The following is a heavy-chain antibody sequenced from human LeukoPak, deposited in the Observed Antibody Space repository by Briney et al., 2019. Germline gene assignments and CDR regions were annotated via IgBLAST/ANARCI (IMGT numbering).Heavy chain of an antibody. CDR3: ARETVRGLYYYYGMDV. D-gene: IGHD3-10*01. CDR1: GDTLTELS. CDR2: FDPEHGEM. Sequence: ASVKVSCKVSGDTLTELSTHWVRQAPGKGLEWMGGFDPEHGEMIYAQKLQGRVTMTEDRSTDTAYMELSSLRSEDTAVYYCARETVRGLYYYYGMDVWGQGTTVTVSS. J-gene: IGHJ6*02. V-gene: IGHV1-24*01.